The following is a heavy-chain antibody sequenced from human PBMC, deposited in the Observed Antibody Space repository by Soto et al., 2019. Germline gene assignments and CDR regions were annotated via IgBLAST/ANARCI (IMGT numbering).Heavy chain of an antibody. V-gene: IGHV3-30*18. CDR1: GFTFSRYA. D-gene: IGHD6-19*01. Sequence: QVKLVESGGGVVQPGRSLRLSCVASGFTFSRYAMDWVRQAPGKGLKWVAIISYDGRNEYYADSVKGRFTISRDNSKNTLYLQMNSLRPEDTAVYYCAKGRGGWGNYGMDVWGQGTTVTVSS. J-gene: IGHJ6*02. CDR2: ISYDGRNE. CDR3: AKGRGGWGNYGMDV.